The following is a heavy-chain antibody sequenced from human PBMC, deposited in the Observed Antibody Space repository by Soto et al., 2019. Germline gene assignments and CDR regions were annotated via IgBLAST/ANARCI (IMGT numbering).Heavy chain of an antibody. Sequence: SETLSLTCTVSGGSISSGDYYWTWIRQPPGEGLEWLGYIYYDGTTYYNPSLKSRLTMSIDTSKNQFSLKLNSLTAADTAVYYCARDRRWLSRGPNNWFDPWGQGTLVTVSS. J-gene: IGHJ5*02. CDR2: IYYDGTT. CDR1: GGSISSGDYY. V-gene: IGHV4-30-4*08. D-gene: IGHD2-21*01. CDR3: ARDRRWLSRGPNNWFDP.